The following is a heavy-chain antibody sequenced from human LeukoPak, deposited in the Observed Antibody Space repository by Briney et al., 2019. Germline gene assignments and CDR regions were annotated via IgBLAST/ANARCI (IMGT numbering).Heavy chain of an antibody. CDR1: GFTVNSNY. D-gene: IGHD3-10*01. CDR3: AKNGEVLSWFDP. J-gene: IGHJ5*02. Sequence: GGSLRLSCAASGFTVNSNYMSWVRQVPGKGLEWVSIIYAGGSTYYADSVKGRFTISRDNSKNTLYLQMNSLRAEDTAVYSCAKNGEVLSWFDPWGQGTLVTVSS. CDR2: IYAGGST. V-gene: IGHV3-53*01.